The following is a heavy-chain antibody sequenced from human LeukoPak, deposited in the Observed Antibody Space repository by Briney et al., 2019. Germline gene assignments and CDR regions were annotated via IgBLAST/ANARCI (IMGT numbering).Heavy chain of an antibody. V-gene: IGHV3-11*06. D-gene: IGHD6-13*01. CDR3: AIDTSAERGQQLAN. CDR1: GFTFSDYY. CDR2: ISSSSSYT. J-gene: IGHJ4*02. Sequence: GGSLRLSCAASGFTFSDYYMSWIRQAPGKGLEWVSYISSSSSYTNYADSVKGRFTISRDKAKNSLYLQMNSLSAEETAVYYCAIDTSAERGQQLANWGQGTLVTVSS.